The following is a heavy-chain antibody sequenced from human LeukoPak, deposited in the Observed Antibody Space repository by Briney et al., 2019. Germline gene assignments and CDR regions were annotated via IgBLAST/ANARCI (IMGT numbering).Heavy chain of an antibody. CDR2: INPSGGST. CDR3: ARVRSYYYMDV. V-gene: IGHV1-46*01. Sequence: ASVKVSCKASGYTFTSYYMHWVRQAPGQGLEWMGIINPSGGSTSYAQKFQGRVTMTRDMSTSTVYMELRSLRSDDTAVYYCARVRSYYYMDVWGKGTTVTVSS. CDR1: GYTFTSYY. J-gene: IGHJ6*03.